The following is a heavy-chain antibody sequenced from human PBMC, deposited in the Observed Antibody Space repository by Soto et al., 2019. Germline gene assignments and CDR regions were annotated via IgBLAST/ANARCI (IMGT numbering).Heavy chain of an antibody. J-gene: IGHJ4*02. V-gene: IGHV3-23*01. Sequence: EVQLLESGGGWVQPGGSLRLSCAASGFTFSSYAMSWVRQAPGKGLEWVSAISGSGGRTYYADSVKGRFTISRDNSKNTLYQQMNRLRADDTAVYYWAKAEKRGYSGYAAPGDPAAYWGQGTLVTASS. CDR3: AKAEKRGYSGYAAPGDPAAY. CDR1: GFTFSSYA. CDR2: ISGSGGRT. D-gene: IGHD5-12*01.